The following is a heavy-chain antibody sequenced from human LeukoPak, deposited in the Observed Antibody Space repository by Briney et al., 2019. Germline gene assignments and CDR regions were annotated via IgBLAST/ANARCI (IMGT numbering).Heavy chain of an antibody. CDR3: ARDVYSIGDY. CDR1: GFTFSGYW. D-gene: IGHD2-21*01. CDR2: ITSDGSIV. Sequence: GGSLRLSCAASGFTFSGYWMHWVRQVPGKGLVWVSGITSDGSIVYYADSVKGQFTISRDNAKSTVHLQMNSLRVEDTAVYYCARDVYSIGDYWGQGTLVTVSS. J-gene: IGHJ4*02. V-gene: IGHV3-74*01.